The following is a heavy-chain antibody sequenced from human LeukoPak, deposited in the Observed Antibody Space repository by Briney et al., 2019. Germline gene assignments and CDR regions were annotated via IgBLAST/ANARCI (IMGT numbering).Heavy chain of an antibody. D-gene: IGHD6-13*01. J-gene: IGHJ4*02. Sequence: PGGSLRLSCAASGFTFSSYDMHWVRQAPGKGLAWVSVISSDENNKYYADSVKGRFTISRDNSKNTLYLQMNSLRVGDTAVYYCAKSFGYSRSWFDNWGQGTLVTVSS. CDR2: ISSDENNK. CDR3: AKSFGYSRSWFDN. V-gene: IGHV3-30*18. CDR1: GFTFSSYD.